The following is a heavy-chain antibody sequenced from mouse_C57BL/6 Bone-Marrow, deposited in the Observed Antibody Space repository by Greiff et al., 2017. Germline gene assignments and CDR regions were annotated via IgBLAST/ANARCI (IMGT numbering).Heavy chain of an antibody. D-gene: IGHD1-1*01. Sequence: VQLQQSGPELVKPGASVKISCKASGYAFSSSWMNWVKQRPGQGLEWIGWIYPRDGSTKYNEKFKGKATLTVDTSSSTAYMELHSLTSEDSAVYFCARDYGSSYWYFDVWGTGTTVTVSS. CDR1: GYAFSSSW. V-gene: IGHV1-85*01. CDR2: IYPRDGST. J-gene: IGHJ1*03. CDR3: ARDYGSSYWYFDV.